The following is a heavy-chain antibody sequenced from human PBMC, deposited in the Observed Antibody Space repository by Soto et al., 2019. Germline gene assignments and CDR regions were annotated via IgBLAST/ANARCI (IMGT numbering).Heavy chain of an antibody. D-gene: IGHD3-16*01. J-gene: IGHJ4*02. CDR2: IVVGIDNT. V-gene: IGHV1-58*02. CDR1: GFTFTSSA. CDR3: ARAIGRTEGAHFDN. Sequence: GASVKVSCKTSGFTFTSSAIQWVRQARGQRLEWIGWIVVGIDNTNYAQKFQGRVTITADESTSTTYMELNSLRSEDSAVYYCARAIGRTEGAHFDNWGQGTLVTVSS.